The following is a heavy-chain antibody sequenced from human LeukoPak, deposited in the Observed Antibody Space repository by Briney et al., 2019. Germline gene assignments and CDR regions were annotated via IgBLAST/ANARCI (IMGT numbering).Heavy chain of an antibody. J-gene: IGHJ5*02. CDR1: GFSFSDYA. D-gene: IGHD3-16*01. Sequence: GGSLRLSCAASGFSFSDYAMTWVRQAPGKGLEWVSSTGDDTYYADSVKGRFTNSRDDSKDTLFLQMNSLKTEDSAVYYCTRERLNYYDPRERRFDPWGQGTLVTVSS. V-gene: IGHV3-23*01. CDR2: TGDDT. CDR3: TRERLNYYDPRERRFDP.